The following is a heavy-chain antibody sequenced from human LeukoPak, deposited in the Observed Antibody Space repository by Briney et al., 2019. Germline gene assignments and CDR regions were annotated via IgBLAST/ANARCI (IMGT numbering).Heavy chain of an antibody. V-gene: IGHV1-69*05. J-gene: IGHJ4*02. Sequence: SVKVSCKASGGIFKKYAIYWVRQAPGQGPEWLGGIIPVFGTPNYAQRFQDRVTITTDESATTGYMELSTLKFEDTAVYYCARGGAEAVAGSLDFWGQGTLVTVS. CDR3: ARGGAEAVAGSLDF. CDR1: GGIFKKYA. D-gene: IGHD6-19*01. CDR2: IIPVFGTP.